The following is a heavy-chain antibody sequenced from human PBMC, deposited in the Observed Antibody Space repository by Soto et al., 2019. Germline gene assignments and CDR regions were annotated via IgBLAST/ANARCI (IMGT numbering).Heavy chain of an antibody. Sequence: PGGSLRRSWAATGFTFNNFAMNWVRQGPGKELEWVSGISGGGDATRYADSVKGRFTISRDNAESMVYLDMYSLIPDDTAIYYCAKNIQSSSGFDYWGQGTPVTVSS. CDR3: AKNIQSSSGFDY. CDR1: GFTFNNFA. CDR2: ISGGGDAT. D-gene: IGHD6-6*01. V-gene: IGHV3-23*01. J-gene: IGHJ4*02.